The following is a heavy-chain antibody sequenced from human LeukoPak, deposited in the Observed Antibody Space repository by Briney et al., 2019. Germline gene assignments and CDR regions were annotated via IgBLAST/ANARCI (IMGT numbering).Heavy chain of an antibody. CDR2: IISIYDTA. D-gene: IGHD6-19*01. V-gene: IGHV1-69*06. CDR1: GGSFSNYV. J-gene: IGHJ6*03. CDR3: ARGGSIAVAGNSYYFFMDV. Sequence: SVKVSCTASGGSFSNYVISWVRQAPGQGLEWMGGIISIYDTANFAQKFQDRVTITADKSTSTAYMELSSLRSEDTAVYYCARGGSIAVAGNSYYFFMDVWGKGTTVTVSS.